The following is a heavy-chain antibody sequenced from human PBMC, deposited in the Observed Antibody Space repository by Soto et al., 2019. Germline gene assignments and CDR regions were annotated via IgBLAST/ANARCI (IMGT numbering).Heavy chain of an antibody. CDR3: ARPRASSDYFFYYGMDV. V-gene: IGHV3-30-3*01. CDR1: GFTFGSYA. CDR2: ISYVGSDK. J-gene: IGHJ6*02. Sequence: PGGSLRLSCAASGFTFGSYAMHWVRQAPGKGLEWVAVISYVGSDKYYADSVKGRFTISRDNSKNTLYLQMNSLRPEDTAVYYCARPRASSDYFFYYGMDVWGQGTTVTVSS.